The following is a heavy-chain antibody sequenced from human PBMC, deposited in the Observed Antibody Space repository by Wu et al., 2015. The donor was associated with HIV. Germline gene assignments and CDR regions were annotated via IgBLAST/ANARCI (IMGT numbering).Heavy chain of an antibody. D-gene: IGHD4-17*01. Sequence: QVQLQQWGAGLLKPSETLSLTCAVYGGSFSGYQWSWIRQTPGKGLEWIGEINHGGSTNSNPSLRSRVNMLVDTSKNQFPLKLTSVTAADTAIYYCARGSATVTNYYFDYWGRGTLVTVSS. CDR3: ARGSATVTNYYFDY. CDR1: GGSFSGYQ. J-gene: IGHJ4*02. CDR2: INHGGST. V-gene: IGHV4-34*01.